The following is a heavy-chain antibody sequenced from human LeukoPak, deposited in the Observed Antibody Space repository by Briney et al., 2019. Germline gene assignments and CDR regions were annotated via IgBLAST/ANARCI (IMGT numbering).Heavy chain of an antibody. J-gene: IGHJ4*02. CDR2: IYSGDST. CDR1: GFTVRSNY. D-gene: IGHD1-26*01. Sequence: GGSLRLSCAASGFTVRSNYMSWVRQAPGKGLEWVSVIYSGDSTYYADSVKGRFTISRDNSKNSLSLQMNSLRAEDTALYYCAKDGKNYFDYWGQGTLVTVSS. CDR3: AKDGKNYFDY. V-gene: IGHV3-53*05.